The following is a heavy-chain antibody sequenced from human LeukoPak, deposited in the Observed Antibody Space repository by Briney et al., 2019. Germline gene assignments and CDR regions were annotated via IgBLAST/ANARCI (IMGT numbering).Heavy chain of an antibody. Sequence: SETLSLTCTVSGGSVSSGSYYWSWIRQPPGKGLEWIGYIYYSGSTNYNPSLKSRVIISVDTSKNQFSLKLSSVTAVDTAVYYCARVRYNWNDLAFDYWGQGTLVTVSS. CDR2: IYYSGST. V-gene: IGHV4-61*01. D-gene: IGHD1-20*01. CDR3: ARVRYNWNDLAFDY. CDR1: GGSVSSGSYY. J-gene: IGHJ4*02.